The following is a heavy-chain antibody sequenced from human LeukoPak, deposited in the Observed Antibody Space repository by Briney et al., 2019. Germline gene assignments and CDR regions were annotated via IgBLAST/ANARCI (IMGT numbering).Heavy chain of an antibody. Sequence: AGGSLRLSCAASGFTFSSYGMHWVRQAPGKGLEWVAVIWYDGSNKYYADSVKGRFTISRDNSKNTLYLQMNSLRAEDTAVYYCARATDYYYDSSGYYLDYWGQGTLVTVSS. CDR3: ARATDYYYDSSGYYLDY. CDR2: IWYDGSNK. CDR1: GFTFSSYG. V-gene: IGHV3-33*01. D-gene: IGHD3-22*01. J-gene: IGHJ4*02.